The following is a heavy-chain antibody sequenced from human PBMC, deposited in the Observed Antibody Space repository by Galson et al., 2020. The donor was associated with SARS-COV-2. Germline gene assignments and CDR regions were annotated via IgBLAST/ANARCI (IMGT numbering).Heavy chain of an antibody. V-gene: IGHV3-48*04. J-gene: IGHJ6*02. CDR1: GFTFSNYG. D-gene: IGHD4-17*01. CDR3: GRGRGDYSRYGMDV. CDR2: IGSNSGSVK. Sequence: GESLKISCAASGFTFSNYGMNWVRQAPGKGLEWLSYIGSNSGSVKYYKDSVKGRFTISRDNADNSLFLQMNSLRAEDTAVYYCGRGRGDYSRYGMDVWGQGTTVTVSS.